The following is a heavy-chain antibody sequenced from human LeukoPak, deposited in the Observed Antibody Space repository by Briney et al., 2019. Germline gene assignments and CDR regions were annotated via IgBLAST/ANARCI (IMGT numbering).Heavy chain of an antibody. CDR2: ISAYNGNT. Sequence: GASVTVSCKASGYTFTSYGISWVRQAPGQGLEWMGWISAYNGNTNYAQKLQGRVTMTTDTSTSTAYMELRSLRSDDTAVYYCARDRAVASAAISRGDGFDPWGQGTLVTVSS. V-gene: IGHV1-18*01. CDR1: GYTFTSYG. J-gene: IGHJ5*02. CDR3: ARDRAVASAAISRGDGFDP. D-gene: IGHD2-2*01.